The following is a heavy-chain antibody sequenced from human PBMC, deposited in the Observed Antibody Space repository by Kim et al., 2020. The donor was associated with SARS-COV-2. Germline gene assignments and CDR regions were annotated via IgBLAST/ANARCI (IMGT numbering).Heavy chain of an antibody. Sequence: IYYADSVKGRFTISRDNAKNSLYLQMNSLSAEDTAVYYCARDTVTTLNDYWGQGTLVTVSS. CDR3: ARDTVTTLNDY. CDR2: I. D-gene: IGHD4-17*01. J-gene: IGHJ4*02. V-gene: IGHV3-11*01.